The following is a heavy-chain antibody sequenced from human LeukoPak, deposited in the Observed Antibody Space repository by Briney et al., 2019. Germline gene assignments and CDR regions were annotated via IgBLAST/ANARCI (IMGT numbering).Heavy chain of an antibody. CDR3: ARSVTAFDY. CDR1: GFTFNDYA. Sequence: SGGSLRLSCAASGFTFNDYAMYWVRQTPGKGLEWVTLISYDGYDKSYADSVRGRFTISRDNSKNTLYLQMDSLRAEDTAVYYCARSVTAFDYWGQGTLVTVSS. CDR2: ISYDGYDK. J-gene: IGHJ4*02. D-gene: IGHD1-14*01. V-gene: IGHV3-30-3*01.